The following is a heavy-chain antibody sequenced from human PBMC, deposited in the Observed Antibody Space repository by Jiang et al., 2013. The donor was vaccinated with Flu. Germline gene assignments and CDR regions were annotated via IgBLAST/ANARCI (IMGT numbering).Heavy chain of an antibody. CDR1: GFTFSSYW. CDR3: ATSPRLLEWLSWGY. Sequence: RLSCAASGFTFSSYWMSWVRHAPGKGLEWVANIKQDGSEEYYVHSVKGRFTISRDNAKNSLYLQMNSLRAEDTAVYYCATSPRLLEWLSWGYWGQGTLVTVSS. J-gene: IGHJ4*02. CDR2: IKQDGSEE. V-gene: IGHV3-7*03. D-gene: IGHD3-3*01.